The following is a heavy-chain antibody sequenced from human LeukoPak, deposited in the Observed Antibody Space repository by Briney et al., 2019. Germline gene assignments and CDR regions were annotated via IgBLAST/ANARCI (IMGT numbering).Heavy chain of an antibody. D-gene: IGHD1-26*01. Sequence: GRSLRLSCAASGFTFSSYGMHWARQAPGKGLEWVAVIWYDGSNKYYADSVKGRFTISRDNSKNTLYLQMNSLRAEDTALYYCARDRSGELGGGAFDAFDIWGQGTMVTVSS. CDR1: GFTFSSYG. J-gene: IGHJ3*02. CDR3: ARDRSGELGGGAFDAFDI. V-gene: IGHV3-33*01. CDR2: IWYDGSNK.